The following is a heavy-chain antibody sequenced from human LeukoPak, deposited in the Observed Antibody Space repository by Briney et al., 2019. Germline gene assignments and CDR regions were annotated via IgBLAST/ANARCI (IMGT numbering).Heavy chain of an antibody. D-gene: IGHD2-15*01. CDR1: GATIIDYA. V-gene: IGHV1-69*04. CDR3: ATDPSVVAPRGGLFDP. J-gene: IGHJ5*02. Sequence: SVKVSCKASGATIIDYAISWVRHAPGQGPEWMGKIIPVRGLTDYAQNFRGRVTLTADKSTSTAYMELSGLTSEDTAVYYCATDPSVVAPRGGLFDPWGQGTLVTVSS. CDR2: IIPVRGLT.